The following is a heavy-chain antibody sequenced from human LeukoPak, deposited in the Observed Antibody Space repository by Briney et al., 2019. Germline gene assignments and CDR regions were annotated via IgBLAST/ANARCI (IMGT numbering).Heavy chain of an antibody. Sequence: GGSLRLSCAASGFTFSSYAMSWVRQAPGKGLEWVSAISGSGGSTYYADSVKGRFTISRDNSKNTLYLQMNSLRAEDTAVYYCAKVGSSGWHEPLDYWGQGTLVTVSS. J-gene: IGHJ4*02. CDR1: GFTFSSYA. CDR2: ISGSGGST. V-gene: IGHV3-23*01. D-gene: IGHD6-19*01. CDR3: AKVGSSGWHEPLDY.